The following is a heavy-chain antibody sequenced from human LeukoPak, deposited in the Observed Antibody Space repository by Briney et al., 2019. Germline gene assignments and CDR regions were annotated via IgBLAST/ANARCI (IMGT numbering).Heavy chain of an antibody. J-gene: IGHJ4*02. V-gene: IGHV1-2*02. CDR2: INPNSGGT. D-gene: IGHD6-13*01. CDR1: GYTFTGYY. CDR3: ARVKGSWYYFDY. Sequence: ASVKVSCKASGYTFTGYYMHWVRQPPGQGLEWMGWINPNSGGTNYAQKFQGRVTMTRDTSISTAYMELSRLRSDDTAVYYCARVKGSWYYFDYWGQGTLVTVSS.